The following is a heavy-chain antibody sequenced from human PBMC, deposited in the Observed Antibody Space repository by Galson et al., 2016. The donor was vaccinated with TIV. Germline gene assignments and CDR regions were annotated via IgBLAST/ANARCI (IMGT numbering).Heavy chain of an antibody. CDR2: IDTDGTTT. D-gene: IGHD3-16*01. CDR1: GISVNNDW. J-gene: IGHJ1*01. CDR3: VRDRLGWH. Sequence: SLRLSCAASGISVNNDWMHWVRQSPEKGLVWVARIDTDGTTTYYADSVKGRFSISRDNAKNTVYLQMNNLIADDTAVYYCVRDRLGWHWVQVTLVPVS. V-gene: IGHV3-74*01.